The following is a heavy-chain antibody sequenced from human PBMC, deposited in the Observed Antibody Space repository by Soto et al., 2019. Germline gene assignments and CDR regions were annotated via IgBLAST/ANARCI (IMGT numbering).Heavy chain of an antibody. CDR1: GFTFSSYA. Sequence: QVQLVESGGGVVQPGRSLRLSCAASGFTFSSYAMHWVRQAPGKGLEWVAVISYDGSNKYYADSVKGRFTISRDNSKNTLYLQMNSLRAEDTAVYYCARSIVGATSGAFDIWGQGTMVTVSS. J-gene: IGHJ3*02. V-gene: IGHV3-30-3*01. CDR3: ARSIVGATSGAFDI. D-gene: IGHD1-26*01. CDR2: ISYDGSNK.